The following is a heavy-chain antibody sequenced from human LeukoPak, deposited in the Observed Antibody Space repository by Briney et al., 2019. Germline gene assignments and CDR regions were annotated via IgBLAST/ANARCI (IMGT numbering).Heavy chain of an antibody. V-gene: IGHV3-21*01. J-gene: IGHJ4*02. D-gene: IGHD3-10*01. CDR3: ASTTGFGDNLDY. Sequence: GGSLRLSCAASGFTFSSYSMNWVRQAPGKGLEWVSSISSSSSYIYYADSVKGRFTISRDNAKNSLYLQMNSLRAEDMAVYYCASTTGFGDNLDYWGQGTLVTVSS. CDR1: GFTFSSYS. CDR2: ISSSSSYI.